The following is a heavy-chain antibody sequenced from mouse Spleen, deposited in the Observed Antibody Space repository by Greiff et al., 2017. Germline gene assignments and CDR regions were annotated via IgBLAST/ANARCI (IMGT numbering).Heavy chain of an antibody. CDR2: INYDGSST. Sequence: DVQLQESEGGLVQPGSSMKLSCTASGFTFSDYYMAWVRQVPEKGLEWVANINYDGSSTYYLDSLKSRFIISRDNAKNILYLQMSSLKSEDTATYYCARDQAWFAYWGQGTLVTVSA. J-gene: IGHJ3*01. V-gene: IGHV5-16*01. CDR1: GFTFSDYY. CDR3: ARDQAWFAY.